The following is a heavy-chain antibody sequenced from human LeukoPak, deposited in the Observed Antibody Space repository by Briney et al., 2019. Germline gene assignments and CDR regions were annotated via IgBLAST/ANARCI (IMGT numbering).Heavy chain of an antibody. J-gene: IGHJ4*02. V-gene: IGHV4-34*01. CDR3: VRAYDY. Sequence: PSETLSLTCAVYGXSFSGSNWSWIRRPPGKGLEWIGEIYNSGSTIYNPSLKSRVTISVDTSKNQLSLNLISVTAADTAVYYCVRAYDYWGQGTLVTVSS. CDR2: IYNSGST. CDR1: GXSFSGSN. D-gene: IGHD2-21*01.